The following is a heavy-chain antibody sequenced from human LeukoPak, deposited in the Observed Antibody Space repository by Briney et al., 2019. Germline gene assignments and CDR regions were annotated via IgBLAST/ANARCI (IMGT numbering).Heavy chain of an antibody. J-gene: IGHJ3*02. CDR3: ARVWSGSYYGAFDI. CDR2: ISGSGGST. CDR1: GFTFSSYA. Sequence: GGSLRLSCAASGFTFSSYAMSWVRQAPGKGLEWVSAISGSGGSTYYADSVKGRFTISRDNSKNTLYLQMNSLRAEDTALYHCARVWSGSYYGAFDIWGQGTMVTVSS. D-gene: IGHD1-26*01. V-gene: IGHV3-23*01.